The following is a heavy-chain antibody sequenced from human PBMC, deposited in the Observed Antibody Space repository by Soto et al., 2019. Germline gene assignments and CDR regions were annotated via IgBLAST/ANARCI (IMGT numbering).Heavy chain of an antibody. V-gene: IGHV4-34*01. D-gene: IGHD6-6*01. CDR1: GGSFSGYY. Sequence: SETLSLTCAVYGGSFSGYYWSWIRQPPGKGLEWIGEINHSGSTNYNPSLKSRVTISVDTSKNQFSLKLSSVTAADTAVYYCARGRWVEYSSSHQGIYYFDYWGQGTLVTVSS. CDR3: ARGRWVEYSSSHQGIYYFDY. J-gene: IGHJ4*02. CDR2: INHSGST.